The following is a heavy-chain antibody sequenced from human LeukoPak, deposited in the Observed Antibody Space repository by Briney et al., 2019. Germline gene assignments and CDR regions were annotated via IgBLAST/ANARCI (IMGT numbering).Heavy chain of an antibody. CDR2: FDPEDGET. V-gene: IGHV1-24*01. Sequence: ASVKVSCKVSGYSLTALSLHWVRQAPGEGLEWMGNFDPEDGETIYAQKFQGRVTMSEDASTQTAYMELSSLRSEDRAVYYCATGRGFFDFWGQGTLVTVSS. CDR3: ATGRGFFDF. CDR1: GYSLTALS. J-gene: IGHJ4*02.